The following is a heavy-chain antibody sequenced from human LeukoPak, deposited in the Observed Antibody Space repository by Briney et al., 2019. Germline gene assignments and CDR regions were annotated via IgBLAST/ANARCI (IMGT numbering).Heavy chain of an antibody. J-gene: IGHJ3*02. Sequence: SETLSLTCTVSGGSISSYYWSWIRQPPGKGLEWIGYIYYSGSTNYNPSLKSRVTISVDTSKNQFSLKLSSVTAADTAVYYCARAVWFGEFYDAFDIWGQGTMVTVSS. CDR3: ARAVWFGEFYDAFDI. D-gene: IGHD3-10*01. CDR1: GGSISSYY. CDR2: IYYSGST. V-gene: IGHV4-59*01.